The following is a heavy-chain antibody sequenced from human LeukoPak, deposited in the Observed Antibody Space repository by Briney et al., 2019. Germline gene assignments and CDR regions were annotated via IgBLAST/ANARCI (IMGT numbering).Heavy chain of an antibody. CDR2: ISYDGSKT. V-gene: IGHV3-30-3*01. J-gene: IGHJ4*02. CDR3: AGYSSSWSSFDY. D-gene: IGHD6-13*01. CDR1: GFTFSSNA. Sequence: GGSLRLSCSASGFTFSSNAMHWVRQAPGKGLEWVAVISYDGSKTYYADSVRDRFTISRDNSKNTLYLQMNSLRAEDTAVYYCAGYSSSWSSFDYWGQGTLVTVST.